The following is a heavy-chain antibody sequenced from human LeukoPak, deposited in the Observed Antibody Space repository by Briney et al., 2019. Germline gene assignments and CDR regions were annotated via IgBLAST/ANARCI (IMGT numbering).Heavy chain of an antibody. Sequence: KPSETLSLTCTVSGGSISSYYWSWIRQPPGKGLEWIGYIYYSGSTNYNPSLKSRVTISVDTSKNQFSLKLSSVTAADTAVYYCASTPYYDFWSGYPPLAFDIWGQGTMVTVSS. V-gene: IGHV4-59*01. CDR1: GGSISSYY. CDR2: IYYSGST. D-gene: IGHD3-3*01. CDR3: ASTPYYDFWSGYPPLAFDI. J-gene: IGHJ3*02.